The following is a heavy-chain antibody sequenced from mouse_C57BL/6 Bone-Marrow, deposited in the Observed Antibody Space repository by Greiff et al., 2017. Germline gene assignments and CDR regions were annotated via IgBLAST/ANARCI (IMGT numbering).Heavy chain of an antibody. V-gene: IGHV2-5*01. CDR2: IWRGGST. CDR3: AKMETFFAY. CDR1: GFSLTSYG. J-gene: IGHJ3*01. Sequence: QVQLQQSGPGLVQPSQSLSITCTVSGFSLTSYGVHWVRQSPGKGLEWLGVIWRGGSTDYNAAFMSRLSITKDNSKSQVFFTMNRLQADDPAIYYWAKMETFFAYWGQGTLVTVSA.